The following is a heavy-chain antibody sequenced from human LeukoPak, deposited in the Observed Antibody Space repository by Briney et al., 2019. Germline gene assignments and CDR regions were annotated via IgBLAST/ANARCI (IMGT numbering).Heavy chain of an antibody. D-gene: IGHD5-18*01. J-gene: IGHJ4*02. CDR2: ISFSGSPI. Sequence: GGSLRLSCAASGFTFSDYYMSWLCQAPGKGLEWVSYISFSGSPIDYADSVKGRFTVSRDNAKNSLYLQMNSLRAEDTAVYYCVRSRGYSYGRGLYFDYWGQGTLVTVSS. CDR1: GFTFSDYY. CDR3: VRSRGYSYGRGLYFDY. V-gene: IGHV3-11*01.